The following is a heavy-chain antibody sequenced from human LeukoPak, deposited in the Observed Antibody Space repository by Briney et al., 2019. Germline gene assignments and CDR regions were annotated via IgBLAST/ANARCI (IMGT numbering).Heavy chain of an antibody. V-gene: IGHV1-2*02. CDR3: ARRTYSSSWSAYYYYMDL. D-gene: IGHD6-13*01. CDR1: GYTFTGYY. Sequence: ASVKVSCKASGYTFTGYYMHWVRQAPGQGLEWMGWINPNSGGTNYAQKFQGRVTMTRDTSINTAYMELSRLRSDDTAVYYCARRTYSSSWSAYYYYMDLWGKGTTVTISS. CDR2: INPNSGGT. J-gene: IGHJ6*03.